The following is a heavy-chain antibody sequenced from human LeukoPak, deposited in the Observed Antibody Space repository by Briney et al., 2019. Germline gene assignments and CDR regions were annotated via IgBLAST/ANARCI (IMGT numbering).Heavy chain of an antibody. CDR1: GFTFSSYA. CDR3: ARVRGYSSGWTRCYFDY. J-gene: IGHJ4*02. D-gene: IGHD6-19*01. Sequence: PGGSLRLSCAASGFTFSSYAMSWVRQAPGKGLEWVANIKQDGSEKYYVDSVKGRFTISRDNAKNSLYLQMNSLRAEDTAVYYCARVRGYSSGWTRCYFDYWGQGTLVTVSS. CDR2: IKQDGSEK. V-gene: IGHV3-7*01.